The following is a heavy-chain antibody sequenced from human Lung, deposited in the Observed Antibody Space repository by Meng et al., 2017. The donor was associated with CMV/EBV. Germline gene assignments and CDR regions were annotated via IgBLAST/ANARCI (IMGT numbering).Heavy chain of an antibody. J-gene: IGHJ4*02. V-gene: IGHV6-1*01. Sequence: SQTLSLTCAISGDSVSSNSATWNWIRQSPSRGLEWLGRTDYKSKWNHDYAVSVKSRISFNPDTSKNQFSLQLSSVTPEDTAVYYCARVFGDITGYVFDYWGQGXLVTVSS. CDR1: GDSVSSNSAT. D-gene: IGHD3-22*01. CDR2: TDYKSKWNH. CDR3: ARVFGDITGYVFDY.